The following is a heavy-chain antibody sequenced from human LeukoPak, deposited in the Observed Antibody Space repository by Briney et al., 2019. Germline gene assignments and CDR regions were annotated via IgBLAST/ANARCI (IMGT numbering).Heavy chain of an antibody. Sequence: ASVKVSCKVSGYTFIDYYMHWVQQAPGKGLEWMGLVDPEDGETIYAEKFQGRLTITADTSTDTAYMELSSLRSEDTAIYYCARATDKGQQLGRGWFDPWRQGTMVTVSS. CDR2: VDPEDGET. V-gene: IGHV1-69-2*01. J-gene: IGHJ5*02. D-gene: IGHD6-13*01. CDR1: GYTFIDYY. CDR3: ARATDKGQQLGRGWFDP.